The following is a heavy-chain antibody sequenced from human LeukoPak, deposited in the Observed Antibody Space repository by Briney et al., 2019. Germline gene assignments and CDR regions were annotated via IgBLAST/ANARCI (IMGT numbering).Heavy chain of an antibody. J-gene: IGHJ4*02. D-gene: IGHD6-13*01. V-gene: IGHV3-20*04. CDR1: GFTFDNYG. CDR3: ARVGGIAAAGSDY. CDR2: VNWNGGST. Sequence: GGFLSLSCAASGFTFDNYGMTWVRQVPGKGLEWVSGVNWNGGSTGYADSVKGRFTISRDNAKNSLYLQMISLRAEDTAVYYCARVGGIAAAGSDYWGQGTLVTVSS.